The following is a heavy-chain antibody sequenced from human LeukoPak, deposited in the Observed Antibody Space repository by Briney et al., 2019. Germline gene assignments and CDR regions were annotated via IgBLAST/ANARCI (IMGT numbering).Heavy chain of an antibody. J-gene: IGHJ4*02. CDR1: GYTFTNFG. D-gene: IGHD4-17*01. V-gene: IGHV1-18*01. CDR3: ARDRDYGDYNTQDLFVY. CDR2: ISAYNGNT. Sequence: ASVKVSCTASGYTFTNFGISWVRQAPGQGLEWMGWISAYNGNTNYAQRLQGRVTMTTDTSTSTAYMELRSLRSDDTAVYYCARDRDYGDYNTQDLFVYWGQGTLVTVSS.